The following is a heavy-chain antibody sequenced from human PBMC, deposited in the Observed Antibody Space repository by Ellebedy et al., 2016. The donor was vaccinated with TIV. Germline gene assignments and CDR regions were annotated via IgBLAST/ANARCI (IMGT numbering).Heavy chain of an antibody. CDR3: VRGEGSGSFFPYYDF. Sequence: SETLSLXCTVSSGSISSSGFYWGWLRQPPGKGLEWIGEINHSGSTNYNPSLKSRVTISIDPSKNQFSLRLTSVTAADTAVYYCVRGEGSGSFFPYYDFWGRGTLVTISS. V-gene: IGHV4-39*07. D-gene: IGHD3-10*01. CDR2: INHSGST. CDR1: SGSISSSGFY. J-gene: IGHJ4*02.